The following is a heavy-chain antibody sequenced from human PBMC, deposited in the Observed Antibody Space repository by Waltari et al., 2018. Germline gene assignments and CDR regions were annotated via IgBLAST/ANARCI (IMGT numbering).Heavy chain of an antibody. Sequence: QVQLQQWGAGLLKPSETLSLTCAVYGGSLSGYWWTWIRQSPGKGLEWIGEIGHMGGTHYNSSLKSRLTISLDTSKNQFSLQLTSVTAADTAVYYCARNGPYFDVDYWGHGTLVTVSS. CDR1: GGSLSGYW. CDR2: IGHMGGT. J-gene: IGHJ4*01. CDR3: ARNGPYFDVDY. D-gene: IGHD3-9*01. V-gene: IGHV4-34*01.